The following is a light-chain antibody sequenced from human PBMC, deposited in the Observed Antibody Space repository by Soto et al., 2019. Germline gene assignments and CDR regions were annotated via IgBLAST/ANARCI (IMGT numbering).Light chain of an antibody. Sequence: DIQMTQSPSTLSASVGDRVTITCRASQSISSWLAWYQQQPGKATKLLIYDASSLERGGPSRFSGSGSGTEFTLPISSLQPDDFATYYCQQYKSYSTFGQGTNLEIK. V-gene: IGKV1-5*01. CDR1: QSISSW. CDR2: DAS. J-gene: IGKJ2*01. CDR3: QQYKSYST.